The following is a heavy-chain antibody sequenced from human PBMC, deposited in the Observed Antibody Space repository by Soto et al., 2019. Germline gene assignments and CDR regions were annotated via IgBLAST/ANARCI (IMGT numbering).Heavy chain of an antibody. CDR1: GGSISSGDYY. V-gene: IGHV4-30-4*01. D-gene: IGHD6-13*01. J-gene: IGHJ6*02. CDR2: IYYSGST. Sequence: SETLSLTCTVSGGSISSGDYYWSWIRQPPGKGLEWIGYIYYSGSTYYNPSLKSRVTISVDTSKNQFSLKLSSVTAADTAVYYCARESIAAAAEYYGMDVWAQGTTVTVSS. CDR3: ARESIAAAAEYYGMDV.